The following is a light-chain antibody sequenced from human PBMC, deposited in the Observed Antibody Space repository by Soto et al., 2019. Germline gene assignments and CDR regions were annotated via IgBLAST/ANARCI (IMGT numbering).Light chain of an antibody. V-gene: IGKV1-39*01. CDR3: QQSDSTLSLT. J-gene: IGKJ4*01. Sequence: DIQMTQSPSSLSASVGDRVTITCRASQSISSYLNWYQQKPGKAPKLLIYAASSLQSGVPSRFSGSGSGTDFTLTISRLQPEDFATYYCQQSDSTLSLTFGGGTKVDIK. CDR1: QSISSY. CDR2: AAS.